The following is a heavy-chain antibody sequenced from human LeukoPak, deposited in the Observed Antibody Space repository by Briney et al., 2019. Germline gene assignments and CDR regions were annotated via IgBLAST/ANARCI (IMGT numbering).Heavy chain of an antibody. D-gene: IGHD5-12*01. CDR3: VRHDGRGGATMGAFDS. CDR2: IYSGGST. CDR1: GGSINSYY. V-gene: IGHV4-59*01. J-gene: IGHJ5*01. Sequence: SETLSLTCTVSGGSINSYYWSWIRQPPGKGLEWIGNIYSGGSTNYNPSLKSRITISVDTSRSQFFLRVTSVTAADTAVYYCVRHDGRGGATMGAFDSWGQGSLVTVSS.